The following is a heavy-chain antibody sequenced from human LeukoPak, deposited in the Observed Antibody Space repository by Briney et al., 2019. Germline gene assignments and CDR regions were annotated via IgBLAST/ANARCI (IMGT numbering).Heavy chain of an antibody. CDR1: GYSISSGFY. V-gene: IGHV4-38-2*01. J-gene: IGHJ4*02. CDR2: IYRSGTT. D-gene: IGHD5-18*01. Sequence: PSETLSLTCAVSGYSISSGFYWGWIRQPPGKGLDWIGSIYRSGTTYYNPSLKSRVTISVDTSKNQFSLKLSSVTAADTAVYYCAVKIQLWSYFDYWGQGTLVTVSS. CDR3: AVKIQLWSYFDY.